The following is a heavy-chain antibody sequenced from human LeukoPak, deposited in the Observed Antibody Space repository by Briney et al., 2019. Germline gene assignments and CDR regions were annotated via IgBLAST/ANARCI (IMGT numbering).Heavy chain of an antibody. CDR1: GGSISSGSYY. V-gene: IGHV4-61*02. CDR2: IYTSGGT. CDR3: ARDSAAYDFWSGYWNYYYGMDV. Sequence: SQTLSLTCTVSGGSISSGSYYWSWIRQPAGKGLEWIGRIYTSGGTNYNPSLKSRVTISVDTSKNQYSLKLSSVTAADTAVYYCARDSAAYDFWSGYWNYYYGMDVWGQGTTVTVSS. J-gene: IGHJ6*02. D-gene: IGHD3-3*01.